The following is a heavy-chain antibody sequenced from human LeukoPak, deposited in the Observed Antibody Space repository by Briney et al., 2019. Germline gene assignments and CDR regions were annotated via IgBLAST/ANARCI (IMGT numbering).Heavy chain of an antibody. Sequence: KPSETLSLTCTVSGGSISSYYWSWIRQPAGKGLEWIGRIYTSGSTNYNPSLKSRVTMSVDTSKNQFSLKLSSVTAADTAVYYCARESVRGVLNWFDPWGQGTLVTVSS. CDR3: ARESVRGVLNWFDP. V-gene: IGHV4-4*07. CDR2: IYTSGST. D-gene: IGHD3-10*01. CDR1: GGSISSYY. J-gene: IGHJ5*02.